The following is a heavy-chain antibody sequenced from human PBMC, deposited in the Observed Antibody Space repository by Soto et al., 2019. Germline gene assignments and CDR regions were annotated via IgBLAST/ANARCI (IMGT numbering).Heavy chain of an antibody. J-gene: IGHJ4*02. Sequence: PGGSLRLSCAVSGFSFGTYTVNWVRQAPGMGLEWVSGLSDSVGTTHYAYSVKGRFTISRDNAKNSLYLQMNSLRAEDTAVYYCARGYGGRWLQFEYFDYWGQGTLVTVSS. CDR3: ARGYGGRWLQFEYFDY. CDR1: GFSFGTYT. D-gene: IGHD5-12*01. V-gene: IGHV3-23*01. CDR2: LSDSVGTT.